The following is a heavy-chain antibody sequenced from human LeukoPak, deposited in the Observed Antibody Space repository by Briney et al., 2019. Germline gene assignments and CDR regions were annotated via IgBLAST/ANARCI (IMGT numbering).Heavy chain of an antibody. Sequence: SETLSLTCAVHGGSFSGYYWSWIRQPPGKGLEWIGEINQSGSTNYNPSLKSRATISADTSKNQFSLKLSSVTAADTAVYYCARGYGSGSYYHYWGQGTLVTVSS. J-gene: IGHJ4*02. D-gene: IGHD3-10*01. CDR2: INQSGST. CDR3: ARGYGSGSYYHY. CDR1: GGSFSGYY. V-gene: IGHV4-34*01.